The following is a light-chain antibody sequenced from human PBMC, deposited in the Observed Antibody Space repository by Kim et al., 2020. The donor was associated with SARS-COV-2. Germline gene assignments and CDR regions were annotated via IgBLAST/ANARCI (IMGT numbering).Light chain of an antibody. CDR2: GAS. V-gene: IGKV1-27*01. J-gene: IGKJ1*01. CDR1: QGINTY. Sequence: ASVGDRVTITCRASQGINTYLAWYQQKPGKVPKLLIYGASALHSGVPSRFSCSGSGTDFTLTISSLQPEDVATYYCQKYNSAPWTFGQGTKVDIK. CDR3: QKYNSAPWT.